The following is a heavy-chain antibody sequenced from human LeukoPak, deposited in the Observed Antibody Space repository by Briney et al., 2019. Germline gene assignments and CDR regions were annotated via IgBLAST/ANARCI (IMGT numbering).Heavy chain of an antibody. V-gene: IGHV4-4*07. CDR1: GGSISSYY. CDR3: ARDRGQLLGNYYYYYYMDV. Sequence: SQPLSLTSTVSGGSISSYYWSWIRPPAGKGLEWIGRIYTSGSTNYNPSLKSRVTMSVDTSKNQFSLKLSSVTAADTAVYYCARDRGQLLGNYYYYYYMDVWGKGTTVTVSS. J-gene: IGHJ6*03. D-gene: IGHD6-19*01. CDR2: IYTSGST.